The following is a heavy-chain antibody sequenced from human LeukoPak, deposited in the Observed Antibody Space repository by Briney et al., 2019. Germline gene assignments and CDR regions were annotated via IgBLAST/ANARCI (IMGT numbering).Heavy chain of an antibody. CDR3: ARVSVSYDFWSGYYDY. CDR2: ISYDGSNK. D-gene: IGHD3-3*01. V-gene: IGHV3-30-3*01. CDR1: GFTFSSYA. J-gene: IGHJ4*02. Sequence: GGSLRLSCAASGFTFSSYAMHWVRQAPGKGLEWVAVISYDGSNKYYADSVKGRFTISRDNSKNTLYLQMNSLRAEDTAVYYCARVSVSYDFWSGYYDYWGQGTLVTVSS.